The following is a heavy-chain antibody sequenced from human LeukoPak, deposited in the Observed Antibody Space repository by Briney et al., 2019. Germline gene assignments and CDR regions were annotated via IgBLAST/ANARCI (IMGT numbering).Heavy chain of an antibody. CDR1: GGTFSSYA. Sequence: SVKVSCKASGGTFSSYAISWVRQAPGQGLEWMGRIIPIFGIANYAQKFQGRVTITADKSTSTAYMELSSLRSEDTAVYYCARVLEYSGRWFDPWGQGTPVTVSS. CDR2: IIPIFGIA. CDR3: ARVLEYSGRWFDP. V-gene: IGHV1-69*04. J-gene: IGHJ5*02. D-gene: IGHD3-3*01.